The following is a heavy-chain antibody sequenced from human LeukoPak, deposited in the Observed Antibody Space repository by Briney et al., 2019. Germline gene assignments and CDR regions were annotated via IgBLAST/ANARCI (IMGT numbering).Heavy chain of an antibody. Sequence: SETLSPTCTVSGGSISSHYWSWIRQPPGKGLEWIAYLFDSVNTKDNPSLQSRLTLSADTSKNQFSLRLSSVTAADTAVYYCATIKRGSIFGYFDFWGQGIKVTVSS. D-gene: IGHD5-18*01. CDR3: ATIKRGSIFGYFDF. J-gene: IGHJ4*02. V-gene: IGHV4-59*11. CDR2: LFDSVNT. CDR1: GGSISSHY.